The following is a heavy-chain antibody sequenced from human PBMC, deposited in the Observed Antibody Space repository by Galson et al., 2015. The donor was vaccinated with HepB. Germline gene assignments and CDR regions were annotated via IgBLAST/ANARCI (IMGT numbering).Heavy chain of an antibody. V-gene: IGHV3-7*01. CDR3: VRGTGGLLGEAY. CDR2: IREDGGEK. Sequence: SLRLSCAAYGFTFSSYAMHWVRQAPGKGLEWVANIREDGGEKNYVDSVKGRFTISRNNAENSVYLQMNSLRTEDTAVYYCVRGTGGLLGEAYWGQGTLVTVSS. CDR1: GFTFSSYA. D-gene: IGHD3-10*02. J-gene: IGHJ4*02.